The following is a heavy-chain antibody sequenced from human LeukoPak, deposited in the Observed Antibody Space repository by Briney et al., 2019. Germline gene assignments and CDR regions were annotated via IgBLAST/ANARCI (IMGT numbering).Heavy chain of an antibody. J-gene: IGHJ4*02. V-gene: IGHV4-34*01. Sequence: SETLSLTCAVYGGSFSGYYWSWIRQPPGNGLEWIGEINHSGSTNYNPSLKSRVTISVDTSKNQFSLNLSSVTAADTAVYYCARGRPVFDYWGQGTLVTVSS. CDR3: ARGRPVFDY. CDR2: INHSGST. CDR1: GGSFSGYY.